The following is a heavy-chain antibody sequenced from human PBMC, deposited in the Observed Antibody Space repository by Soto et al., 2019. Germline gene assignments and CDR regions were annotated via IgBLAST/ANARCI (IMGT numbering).Heavy chain of an antibody. CDR1: GFTFTSFA. CDR2: IRDDGKKT. V-gene: IGHV3-30*04. CDR3: AREGDSHAFRGFDL. Sequence: PGGSLRLSCAASGFTFTSFAVSWVRQAPGKGLEWVAVIRDDGKKTNYATSVRGRFTVSRDMSKSTIFLQMNNLRIDDSAIYSCAREGDSHAFRGFDLWGQGTPVTVSS. D-gene: IGHD5-18*01. J-gene: IGHJ5*02.